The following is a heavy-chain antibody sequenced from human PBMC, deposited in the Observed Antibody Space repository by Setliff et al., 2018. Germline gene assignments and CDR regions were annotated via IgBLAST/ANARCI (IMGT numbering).Heavy chain of an antibody. CDR2: ISTSSSNI. J-gene: IGHJ6*02. V-gene: IGHV3-48*01. D-gene: IGHD1-26*01. CDR1: GFTFSSYS. CDR3: VRGGSAPSSYQYPLDV. Sequence: PGGSLRLSCAASGFTFSSYSMTWVHQAPGKGLEWVSYISTSSSNIYYADSLQGRFTISRDDSENSLYLQMSSLKTEDTAVYYCVRGGSAPSSYQYPLDVWGQGTTVTVSS.